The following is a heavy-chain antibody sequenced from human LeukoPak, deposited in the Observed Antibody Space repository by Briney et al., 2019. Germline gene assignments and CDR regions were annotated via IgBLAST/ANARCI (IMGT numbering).Heavy chain of an antibody. Sequence: SVKVSCKASGGTFSSYAISWVRQAPGQGLEWMGGIIPIFGTANYAQKFQGRVTITADESTSTAYMELSSLRSEDTAVYYCARNYDFSRGGTWFGPWGQGTLVTVSS. CDR1: GGTFSSYA. CDR2: IIPIFGTA. V-gene: IGHV1-69*01. D-gene: IGHD3-3*01. J-gene: IGHJ5*02. CDR3: ARNYDFSRGGTWFGP.